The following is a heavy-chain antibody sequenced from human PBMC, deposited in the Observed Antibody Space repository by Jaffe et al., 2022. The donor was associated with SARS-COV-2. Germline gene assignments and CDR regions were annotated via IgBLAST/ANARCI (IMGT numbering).Heavy chain of an antibody. D-gene: IGHD6-19*01. CDR3: ARIRILTSGWYFPDY. Sequence: QVQLVESGGGLVKPGGSLRLSCAASGFTFSDYYMSWIRQAPGKGLEWVSYIRSSSIYADYADSVKGRFTISRDSAKNSLYLQMNSLRAEDTAVYYCARIRILTSGWYFPDYWGQGTLVTVSS. CDR1: GFTFSDYY. V-gene: IGHV3-11*06. J-gene: IGHJ4*02. CDR2: IRSSSIYA.